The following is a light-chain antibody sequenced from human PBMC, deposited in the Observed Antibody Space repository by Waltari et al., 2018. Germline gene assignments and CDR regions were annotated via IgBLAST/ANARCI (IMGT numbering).Light chain of an antibody. Sequence: EIIMTQSPATLSLSPGERATLSCRASQNVNSNLAWYQQKPGQAPRLHIYGASIRATGIPARFSGSGSATQFTLTINSLQSEDSAVYFCQQHNDWPPWTFGQGTKVELK. CDR2: GAS. CDR1: QNVNSN. J-gene: IGKJ1*01. CDR3: QQHNDWPPWT. V-gene: IGKV3-15*01.